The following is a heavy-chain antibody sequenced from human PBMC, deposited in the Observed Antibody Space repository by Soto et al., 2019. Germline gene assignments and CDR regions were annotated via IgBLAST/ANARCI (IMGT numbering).Heavy chain of an antibody. CDR3: ERDVDRTSHLNWFDP. CDR1: GYTFTSYY. CDR2: IWYHGTTK. Sequence: SCKASGYTFTSYYMHWVRQAPGKGLEWVAVIWYHGTTKNYADSVKGRFTISRDTSKNTVYLQMDSLKVEDTAVYYCERDVDRTSHLNWFDPWGQGVMVNVSS. J-gene: IGHJ5*02. V-gene: IGHV3-33*01. D-gene: IGHD5-12*01.